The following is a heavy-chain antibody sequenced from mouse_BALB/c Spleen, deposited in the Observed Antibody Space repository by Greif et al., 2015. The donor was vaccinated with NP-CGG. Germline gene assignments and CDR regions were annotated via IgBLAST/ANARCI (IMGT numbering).Heavy chain of an antibody. Sequence: QVQLQQPGAELVKPGASVKLSCKASGYTFTSYWMHWVKQRPGQGLEWIGEINPSNGRTNYNEKFKSKATLTVDKSSSTAYMQLSSLTSEDSAVYYCAIYDGYYYYAMDYWGQETSVTVSS. V-gene: IGHV1S81*02. J-gene: IGHJ4*01. CDR1: GYTFTSYW. D-gene: IGHD2-3*01. CDR3: AIYDGYYYYAMDY. CDR2: INPSNGRT.